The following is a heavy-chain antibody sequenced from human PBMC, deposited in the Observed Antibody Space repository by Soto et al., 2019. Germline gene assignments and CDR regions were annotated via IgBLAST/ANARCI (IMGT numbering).Heavy chain of an antibody. CDR3: AKYRRVQDALDV. Sequence: QVQLVESGGGVVQPGGALRLSCAASGFTFSNYGVHWVRQAPGSGLEWVALISYEGNYQYYADAVKGQFAISRDNSKVTRYLEMISLRSEDTSIYHFAKYRRVQDALDVWGQGTTVTVSS. CDR2: ISYEGNYQ. J-gene: IGHJ6*02. V-gene: IGHV3-30*18. D-gene: IGHD3-16*02. CDR1: GFTFSNYG.